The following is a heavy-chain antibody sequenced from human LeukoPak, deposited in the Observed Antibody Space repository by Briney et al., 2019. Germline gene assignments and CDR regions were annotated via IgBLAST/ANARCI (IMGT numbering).Heavy chain of an antibody. CDR3: TTGPSYGYEW. D-gene: IGHD3-16*01. CDR2: IKTDGRTT. J-gene: IGHJ4*02. CDR1: GRTFSNHW. Sequence: PGGSLRLSCAAPGRTFSNHWMHWVRQAPGKGLVWVSLIKTDGRTTIYADSVKGRFTISRDNGKSTLYLQMNSLRAEETAIYYCTTGPSYGYEWWGQGTVVTVSS. V-gene: IGHV3-74*01.